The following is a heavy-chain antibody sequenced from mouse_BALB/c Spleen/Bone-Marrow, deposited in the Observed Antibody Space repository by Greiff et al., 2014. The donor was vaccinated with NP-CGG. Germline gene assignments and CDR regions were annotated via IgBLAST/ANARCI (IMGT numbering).Heavy chain of an antibody. D-gene: IGHD2-12*01. Sequence: VQLQQSGAELVKPGASVKLSCKASGYTFTSYWRHWVKQRPGQGLEWIGEINPSNGRTNYNEKFKIKATLTVDKSSSTAYMQLSSLTSEDSAVYYCASYRGAYWGQGTLVTVSA. V-gene: IGHV1S81*02. CDR1: GYTFTSYW. CDR2: INPSNGRT. J-gene: IGHJ3*01. CDR3: ASYRGAY.